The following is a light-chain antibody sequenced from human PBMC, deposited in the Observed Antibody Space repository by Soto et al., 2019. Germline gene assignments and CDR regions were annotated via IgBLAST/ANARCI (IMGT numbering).Light chain of an antibody. J-gene: IGKJ4*01. CDR3: QQYNSYPLT. CDR2: DAS. Sequence: DIQMTQSPSTLSGSVGDRVTITCRASQSISSWLGWYQQRPGKAPKLLIYDASNLESGVPSRFSGSGSGTEFTLTVSSLQPDDFATYYCQQYNSYPLTFGGGTKVDIK. V-gene: IGKV1-5*01. CDR1: QSISSW.